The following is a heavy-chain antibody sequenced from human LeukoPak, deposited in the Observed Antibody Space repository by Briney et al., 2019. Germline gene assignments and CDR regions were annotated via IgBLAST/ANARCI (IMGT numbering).Heavy chain of an antibody. D-gene: IGHD1-26*01. J-gene: IGHJ4*02. CDR2: ISYDGSNQ. V-gene: IGHV3-30*03. Sequence: PGGSLRLSCAPSGFTFSRHGMHWVRQAPGKGLEWVAVISYDGSNQYYTDSVKGRFTISRDNSKNTLYLQMNSLRAEDTAVYYCARSFGGSYPHFDYWGQGALVTVSS. CDR3: ARSFGGSYPHFDY. CDR1: GFTFSRHG.